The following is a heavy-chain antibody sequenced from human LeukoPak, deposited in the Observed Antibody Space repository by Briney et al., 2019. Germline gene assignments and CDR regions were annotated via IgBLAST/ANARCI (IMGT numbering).Heavy chain of an antibody. CDR1: GGSISSRAYY. V-gene: IGHV4-39*07. J-gene: IGHJ5*02. CDR2: IDYSGNT. CDR3: ARDQLYCSSSSCRNLGWFDP. D-gene: IGHD2-2*01. Sequence: SETLSLTCSVSGGSISSRAYYCGWIRQPPGQVLWWSGSIDYSGNTYYNPSRNITLTISIYTSKNQFSLRLISVTAADTVVYYCARDQLYCSSSSCRNLGWFDPWGQGTLVTVSS.